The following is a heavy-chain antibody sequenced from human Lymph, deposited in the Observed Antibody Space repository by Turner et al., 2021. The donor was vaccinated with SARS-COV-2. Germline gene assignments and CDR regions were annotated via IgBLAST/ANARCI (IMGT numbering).Heavy chain of an antibody. D-gene: IGHD3-22*01. J-gene: IGHJ4*02. CDR3: ARNDRVVVQSFDY. CDR1: GGSISSSSYY. CDR2: IYYSGST. V-gene: IGHV4-39*01. Sequence: QLQLQESGPGLVKPSETLSRTCTVSGGSISSSSYYWGWIRQPPGRGLEWIGNIYYSGSTYYNPSLKSRVTISVDTSKNQFSLKLSSVTAADTAVYYCARNDRVVVQSFDYWGQGTLVIVSS.